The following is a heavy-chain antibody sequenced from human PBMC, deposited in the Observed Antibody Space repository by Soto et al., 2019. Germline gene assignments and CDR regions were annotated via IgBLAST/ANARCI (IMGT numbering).Heavy chain of an antibody. V-gene: IGHV3-30*18. CDR1: GFTFSSYG. CDR2: ISYDGSNK. D-gene: IGHD6-19*01. Sequence: QVQLVESGGGVVQPGRSLRLSCAASGFTFSSYGMHWVRQAPGKGLEWVAVISYDGSNKYYADSVKGRFTISRDKSKNTLYLQMNGLRAEDTAVYYCAKDRRVVAVAAPFDYWGQGTLVTVSS. J-gene: IGHJ4*02. CDR3: AKDRRVVAVAAPFDY.